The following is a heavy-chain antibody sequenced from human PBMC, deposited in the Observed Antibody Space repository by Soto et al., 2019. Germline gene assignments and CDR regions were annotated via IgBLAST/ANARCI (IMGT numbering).Heavy chain of an antibody. J-gene: IGHJ6*02. CDR1: GYSFTSYW. Sequence: EVQLVQSGAEVKKPGESLKISCKGSGYSFTSYWIGWVRQMPGKGLEWMGIIYPGDSDTRYSPSFQGQVTISADKSISTAYLQWSSLKASDTAMYYCASSTDSYGQGWYYYGMDVWGQGTTVTVSS. V-gene: IGHV5-51*01. D-gene: IGHD5-18*01. CDR3: ASSTDSYGQGWYYYGMDV. CDR2: IYPGDSDT.